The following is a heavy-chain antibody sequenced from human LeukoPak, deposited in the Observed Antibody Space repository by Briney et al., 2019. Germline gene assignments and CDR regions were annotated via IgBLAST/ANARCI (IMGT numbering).Heavy chain of an antibody. D-gene: IGHD3-22*01. CDR2: ISGSGGST. V-gene: IGHV3-23*01. Sequence: GGSLRLSCAASGFTFSSFAMSWFRQAPGKGLEWVSAISGSGGSTYYAGSVKGRFAISRDNSKNTLYLQMNSLRAEDTAVYYCVKDQYYYDSSGPTPFDYWGQGTLVTVSS. J-gene: IGHJ4*02. CDR3: VKDQYYYDSSGPTPFDY. CDR1: GFTFSSFA.